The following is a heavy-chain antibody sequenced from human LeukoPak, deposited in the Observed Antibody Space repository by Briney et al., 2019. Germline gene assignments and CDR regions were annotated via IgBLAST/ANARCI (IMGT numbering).Heavy chain of an antibody. Sequence: GGSLRLSCAASGFTFSSYEVYWVRQAPGKGLEWISYISSSSTIIKYADSVRGRFTISRDDARESLYLQMSSLRADDTAIYYCGASRQYVGAFDIWGQGTLVTASS. CDR3: GASRQYVGAFDI. V-gene: IGHV3-48*03. CDR2: ISSSSTII. D-gene: IGHD3-16*01. J-gene: IGHJ3*02. CDR1: GFTFSSYE.